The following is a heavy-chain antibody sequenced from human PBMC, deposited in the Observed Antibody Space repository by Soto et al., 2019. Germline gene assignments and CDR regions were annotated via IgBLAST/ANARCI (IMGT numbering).Heavy chain of an antibody. CDR2: IYYSGST. J-gene: IGHJ4*02. Sequence: SETLSLTCTVSGGSISSGDYYWSWIRQPPGKGLEWIGYIYYSGSTYYNPSLKGRVTISVDTSKNQFSLKLSSVTAADTAVYYCARGKGRSFFDYWGQGTLVTVSS. CDR3: ARGKGRSFFDY. V-gene: IGHV4-30-4*01. CDR1: GGSISSGDYY. D-gene: IGHD1-26*01.